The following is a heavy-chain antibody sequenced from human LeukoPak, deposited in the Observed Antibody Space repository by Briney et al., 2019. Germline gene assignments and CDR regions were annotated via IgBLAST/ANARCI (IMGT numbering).Heavy chain of an antibody. J-gene: IGHJ4*02. Sequence: PGGSLRLSCAASGFTFSSYAMHWVRQAPGKGLEWVAVISYDGSNKYYADSVKGRFTISRDNSKNTLCLQTNSLRAEDTAVYYCAKTPYSSSWYYFDYWGQGTLVTVSS. CDR3: AKTPYSSSWYYFDY. CDR2: ISYDGSNK. D-gene: IGHD6-13*01. V-gene: IGHV3-30-3*02. CDR1: GFTFSSYA.